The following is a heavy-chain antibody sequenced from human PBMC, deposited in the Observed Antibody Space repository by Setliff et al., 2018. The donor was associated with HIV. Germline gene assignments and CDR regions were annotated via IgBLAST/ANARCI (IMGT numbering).Heavy chain of an antibody. CDR3: ARDGSYFCARGSYTARIDY. D-gene: IGHD3-16*01. CDR1: DY. CDR2: ISSSGSFT. J-gene: IGHJ4*02. V-gene: IGHV3-11*05. Sequence: DYMSWIRQAPGKGLEWVSYISSSGSFTNYADSVKGRFTISRDNAKNSLYLQMNSLRAEDTAVYYCARDGSYFCARGSYTARIDYWGQGTLVTVSS.